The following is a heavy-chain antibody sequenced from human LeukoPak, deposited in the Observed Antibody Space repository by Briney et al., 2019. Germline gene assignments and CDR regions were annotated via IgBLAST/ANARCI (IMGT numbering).Heavy chain of an antibody. Sequence: GRSLRLSCAASGFTFDDYAMHWVRQGPGKSLEWVSLINENGDIAYYGDSVRGRFTASRDNAKNSLYLQMNSLTTEDTALYYCAKARWEPNFDYWGQGTLVTVSS. V-gene: IGHV3-43*02. D-gene: IGHD1-26*01. CDR3: AKARWEPNFDY. CDR1: GFTFDDYA. J-gene: IGHJ4*02. CDR2: INENGDIA.